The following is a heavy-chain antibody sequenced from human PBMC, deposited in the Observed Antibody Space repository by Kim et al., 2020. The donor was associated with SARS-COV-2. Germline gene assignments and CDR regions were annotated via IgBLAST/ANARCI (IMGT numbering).Heavy chain of an antibody. V-gene: IGHV3-11*01. CDR3: ASSTYYLYYGMDV. J-gene: IGHJ6*02. CDR1: GFTFSDYY. CDR2: ISSSGSTI. Sequence: GGSLRLSCAASGFTFSDYYMSWIRQAPGKGLEWVSYISSSGSTIYYADSVKGRFTISRDNAKNSLYLQMNSLRAEDTAVYYCASSTYYLYYGMDVWGQGTTVTVSS. D-gene: IGHD4-17*01.